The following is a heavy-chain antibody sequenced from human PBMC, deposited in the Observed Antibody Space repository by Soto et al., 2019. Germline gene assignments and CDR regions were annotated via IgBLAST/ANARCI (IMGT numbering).Heavy chain of an antibody. Sequence: GGSLRLSCAVSGFTFSTYTMNCVRQAPGKGLEWVAGIFPGGSTYYANSVKGRFTISRDHSQSSVFLQMSSLRDEDTAVYYCAKDRQPDGIWTFDLWGQGTLVTVSS. J-gene: IGHJ4*02. CDR1: GFTFSTYT. CDR2: IFPGGST. CDR3: AKDRQPDGIWTFDL. V-gene: IGHV3-23*03. D-gene: IGHD3-9*01.